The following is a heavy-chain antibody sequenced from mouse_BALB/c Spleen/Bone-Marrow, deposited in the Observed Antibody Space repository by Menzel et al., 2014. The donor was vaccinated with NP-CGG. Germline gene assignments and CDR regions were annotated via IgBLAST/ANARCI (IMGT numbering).Heavy chain of an antibody. D-gene: IGHD2-4*01. V-gene: IGHV3-6*02. J-gene: IGHJ3*01. CDR2: ICYDGSN. CDR3: ARARFDSAFAY. Sequence: VQLKESGPGLVKPSQSLSLTCSATGYSFTNGYYWNLLRQPPGNKLEWIGYICYDGSNNYNPSLKNRISITRDTSKNQFFLKLNSVTTEDTATYYCARARFDSAFAYWGQGTLVTVSA. CDR1: GYSFTNGYY.